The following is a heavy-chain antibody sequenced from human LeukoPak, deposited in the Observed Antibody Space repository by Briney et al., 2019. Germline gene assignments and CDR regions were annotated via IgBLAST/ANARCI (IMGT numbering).Heavy chain of an antibody. D-gene: IGHD2-15*01. CDR1: GFTFSGSG. CDR2: SGDSDGST. J-gene: IGHJ4*02. V-gene: IGHV3-23*01. CDR3: AKGGCRGTCNPLAY. Sequence: GVSLRLSCAASGFTFSGSGMSWVRQAPGKGLEWISSSGDSDGSTYYGDSLKGRFTISRDNSKNTLYLQMNNLRAEDTAVYYCAKGGCRGTCNPLAYWGQGALVTVSP.